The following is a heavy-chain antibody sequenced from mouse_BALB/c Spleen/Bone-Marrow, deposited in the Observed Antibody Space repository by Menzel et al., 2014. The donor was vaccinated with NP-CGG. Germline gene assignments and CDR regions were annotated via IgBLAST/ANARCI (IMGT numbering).Heavy chain of an antibody. V-gene: IGHV1-22*01. CDR1: GYTFADYT. CDR2: INPNIGGT. Sequence: VQLQQSGPELVKPGASVKISCKTSGYTFADYTIHWVKRSPGKSLEWIGNINPNIGGTTYNQKFKGKATLTLDKSSRTAYMELRSLTSEDSAVYYCARGRFAYWGQGTLVTVSA. J-gene: IGHJ3*01. CDR3: ARGRFAY.